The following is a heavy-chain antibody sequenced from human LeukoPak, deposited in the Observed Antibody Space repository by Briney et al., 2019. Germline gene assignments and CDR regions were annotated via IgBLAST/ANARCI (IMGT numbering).Heavy chain of an antibody. D-gene: IGHD2-15*01. J-gene: IGHJ4*02. CDR2: ISGDGGST. V-gene: IGHV3-43*02. CDR1: GFTFDDYA. CDR3: AKGDCSGGSCEVAY. Sequence: GGSLRLSCAASGFTFDDYAMHWVRQAPGKGLGWVSLISGDGGSTYYADSVKGRFTISRDNSKNSLYLQMNSLRTEDTALYYCAKGDCSGGSCEVAYWGQGTLVTVSS.